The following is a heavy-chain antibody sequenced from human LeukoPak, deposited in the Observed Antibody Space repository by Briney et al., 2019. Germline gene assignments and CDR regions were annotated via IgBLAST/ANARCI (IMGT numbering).Heavy chain of an antibody. V-gene: IGHV3-11*06. CDR2: ISSSSSYT. J-gene: IGHJ6*02. CDR1: GFTFSDYY. D-gene: IGHD1-1*01. CDR3: AKLRELVTYYYYYGLDV. Sequence: KPGGSLRLSCAASGFTFSDYYMSWIRQAPGKGLEWVSYISSSSSYTNYADSVKGRFTISRDNAKNSLYLQMNSLRAEDTALYYCAKLRELVTYYYYYGLDVWGQGTTVTVSS.